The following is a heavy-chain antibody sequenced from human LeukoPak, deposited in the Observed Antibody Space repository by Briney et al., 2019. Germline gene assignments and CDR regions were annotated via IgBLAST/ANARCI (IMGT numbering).Heavy chain of an antibody. CDR2: IGGSSDFT. V-gene: IGHV3-23*01. D-gene: IGHD3-10*01. J-gene: IGHJ4*02. CDR3: AKADRGWGVITKD. CDR1: GFTVSINY. Sequence: GGSLRLSCAASGFTVSINYMTWVRQAPGKGLEWVSAIGGSSDFTYYAEYVKGRFTISRDNSKKTLYLQMNSLRAEDTAVYYCAKADRGWGVITKDWGQGTLVTVSS.